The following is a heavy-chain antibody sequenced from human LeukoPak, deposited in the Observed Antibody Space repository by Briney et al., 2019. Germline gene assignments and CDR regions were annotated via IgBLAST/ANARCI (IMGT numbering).Heavy chain of an antibody. CDR1: GFTFTSYA. J-gene: IGHJ5*02. CDR2: ISGGGGNT. V-gene: IGHV3-23*01. Sequence: GGSLRLFCAASGFTFTSYALSGVRQAPGKGLEWVSTISGGGGNTYYADSVQGRFTISRDISKNMLYLQMNSLRAEDTAVYYCAKDGDIWLGDLHWFDPWGQGTLVTVSS. CDR3: AKDGDIWLGDLHWFDP. D-gene: IGHD3-10*01.